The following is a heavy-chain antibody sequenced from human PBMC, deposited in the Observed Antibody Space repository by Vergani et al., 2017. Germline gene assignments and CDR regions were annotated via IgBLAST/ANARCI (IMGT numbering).Heavy chain of an antibody. D-gene: IGHD3-10*01. CDR2: INTNTGNP. J-gene: IGHJ4*02. CDR1: GYTFTSYA. V-gene: IGHV7-4-1*02. CDR3: ARDLYYYGSGSYHY. Sequence: QVQLVQSGSEFKKPGASVKVSCKASGYTFTSYAMNWVRQAPRQGLEWRGWINTNTGNPTYAQCFTGRFVFSLDTSISTAYLQISSLKAEDTAVYYCARDLYYYGSGSYHYWGQGTLVTVSS.